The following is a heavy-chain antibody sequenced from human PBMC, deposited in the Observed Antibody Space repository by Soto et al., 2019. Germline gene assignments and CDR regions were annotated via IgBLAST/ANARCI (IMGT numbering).Heavy chain of an antibody. CDR2: ISGYSGQT. CDR3: ASDHSGPD. Sequence: HVLLVQSGPEVRKPGASVNDSCMASGDSFSKFGINWVRQAPGQGLEWMGWISGYSGQTNYAQKFQGRVTMTRDTSTTTAYMELRTLRSDDTAVYFCASDHSGPDWGQGTLVTVSS. CDR1: GDSFSKFG. V-gene: IGHV1-18*01. J-gene: IGHJ4*02. D-gene: IGHD6-25*01.